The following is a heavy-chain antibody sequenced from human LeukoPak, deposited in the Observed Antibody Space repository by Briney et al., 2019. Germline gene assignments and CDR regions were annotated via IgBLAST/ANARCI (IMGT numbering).Heavy chain of an antibody. Sequence: SETLSLTCTVSGGSISSYYWSWIRQPPGKGLEWIGYIYYSGSTNYNPSLKSRVTISVDTSKNQFSLRLSSVTAADTAVYYSARLASGSYGPLTPFDYWGQGTLVTVPS. CDR3: ARLASGSYGPLTPFDY. CDR2: IYYSGST. D-gene: IGHD1-26*01. J-gene: IGHJ4*02. CDR1: GGSISSYY. V-gene: IGHV4-59*08.